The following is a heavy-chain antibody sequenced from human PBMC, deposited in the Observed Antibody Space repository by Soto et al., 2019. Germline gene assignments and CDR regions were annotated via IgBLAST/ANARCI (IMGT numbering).Heavy chain of an antibody. CDR1: GFTFSSYW. Sequence: EVQLVESGGGLVQPGGSLRLSRAASGFTFSSYWMSWVRQAPGKGLEWVANIKQDGSEKYYVDSVKGRFTISRDNAKNSLYLQMNCLRAEDTAVYYCARVRTPFKYYFDYWGQGTLVTVSS. V-gene: IGHV3-7*01. CDR2: IKQDGSEK. CDR3: ARVRTPFKYYFDY. J-gene: IGHJ4*02.